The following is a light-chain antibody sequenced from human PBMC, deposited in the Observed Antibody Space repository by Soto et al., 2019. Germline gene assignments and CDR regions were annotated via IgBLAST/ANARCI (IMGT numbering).Light chain of an antibody. Sequence: AIRMTHSPSSFSASPGDRVTITCRASQGISSYLAWYQQKPGKAPKLLIYAASTLQSGVPSRFSGSGSGTKFTLTIASLQPDDFATYYCQQYETFSGTFGPGTKVDIK. CDR2: AAS. V-gene: IGKV1-8*01. CDR3: QQYETFSGT. CDR1: QGISSY. J-gene: IGKJ1*01.